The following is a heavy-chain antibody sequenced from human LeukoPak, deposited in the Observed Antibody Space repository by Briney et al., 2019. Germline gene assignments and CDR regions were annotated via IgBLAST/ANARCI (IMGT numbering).Heavy chain of an antibody. CDR2: LYYSGST. Sequence: SETLSLTCTVSGGSISSYYWTWIRQPPGKGLEWIGYLYYSGSTNYNPSLKSRVTISVDTSKNQLSLKLSSVTAADTAMYYCARHKVGVSLSGFDSWGQGTLVTVSS. D-gene: IGHD1-26*01. CDR3: ARHKVGVSLSGFDS. V-gene: IGHV4-59*08. J-gene: IGHJ4*02. CDR1: GGSISSYY.